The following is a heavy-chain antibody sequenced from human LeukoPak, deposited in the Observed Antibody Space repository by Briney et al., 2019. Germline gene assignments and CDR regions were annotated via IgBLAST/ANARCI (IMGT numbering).Heavy chain of an antibody. Sequence: SETLSLTCTVSGGSVSSHTYYWGWIRQPPGKGLEWIGSIYYSGSTYYNPSLKSRVTISVDTSKNQFSLKLSSVTAADTAVYYCEGSGWLSEFDYWGQGTLVTVSS. D-gene: IGHD6-19*01. CDR1: GGSVSSHTYY. CDR3: EGSGWLSEFDY. J-gene: IGHJ4*02. CDR2: IYYSGST. V-gene: IGHV4-39*01.